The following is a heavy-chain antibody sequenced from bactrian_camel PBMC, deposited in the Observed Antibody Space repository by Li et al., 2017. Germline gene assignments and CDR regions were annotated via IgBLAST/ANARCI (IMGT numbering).Heavy chain of an antibody. CDR1: RYTYKRNC. J-gene: IGHJ4*01. Sequence: HVQLVESGGGSVQAGGSLRLSCAAGRYTYKRNCMGWFRQRPGKDRKGVAVLWIGGATTSYADSVKGRFIITRDKAKDLVYLQMNGLQPEDTGIYYCAADQLYGTSRDVLDFPARGQGTQVTVS. CDR2: LWIGGATT. V-gene: IGHV3-3*01. CDR3: AADQLYGTSRDVLDFPA. D-gene: IGHD6*01.